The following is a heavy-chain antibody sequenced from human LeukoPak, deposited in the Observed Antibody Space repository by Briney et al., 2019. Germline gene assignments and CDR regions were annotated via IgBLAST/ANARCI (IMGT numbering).Heavy chain of an antibody. CDR3: AKDPHYDSSGYISD. D-gene: IGHD3-22*01. V-gene: IGHV3-30*18. CDR1: GFTFSSYG. Sequence: GGSLRLSCAASGFTFSSYGMQWVRQAPGKGLEWVAVISYDGSNKYYADSVKGRFTISRDNSKNTLYLQMNSLRAEDTAVYYCAKDPHYDSSGYISDWGQGTLVTVSS. CDR2: ISYDGSNK. J-gene: IGHJ4*02.